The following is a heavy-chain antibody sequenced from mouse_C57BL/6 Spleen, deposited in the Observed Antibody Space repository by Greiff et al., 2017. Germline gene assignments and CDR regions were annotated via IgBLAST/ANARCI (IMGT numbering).Heavy chain of an antibody. V-gene: IGHV5-9-1*02. D-gene: IGHD1-1*01. CDR1: GFTFSSYA. CDR2: ISSGGDYI. CDR3: TRDHGSSYNAMDY. J-gene: IGHJ4*01. Sequence: EVKLQESGEGLVKPGGSLKLSCAASGFTFSSYAMSWVRQTPEKRLEWVAYISSGGDYIYYADTVKGRFTISRDNARNTLYLQMGSLKSEDTAMYYCTRDHGSSYNAMDYWGQGTSVTVSS.